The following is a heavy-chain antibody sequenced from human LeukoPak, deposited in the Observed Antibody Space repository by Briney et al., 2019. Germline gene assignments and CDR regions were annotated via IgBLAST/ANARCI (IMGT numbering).Heavy chain of an antibody. J-gene: IGHJ5*02. CDR3: ARYQLLYFWFDP. CDR1: GGSFSGYY. V-gene: IGHV4-34*01. Sequence: KPSETLSLTCAVYGGSFSGYYWSWIRQPPGKGLEWIGEINHSGSTNYNPSLKSRVTISVDTSKNQFSLKLSSVTAADTAVYYCARYQLLYFWFDPWGQGTLVTVSS. D-gene: IGHD2-2*02. CDR2: INHSGST.